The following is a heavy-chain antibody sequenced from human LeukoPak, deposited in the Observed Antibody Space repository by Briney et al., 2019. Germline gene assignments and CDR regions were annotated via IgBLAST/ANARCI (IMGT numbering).Heavy chain of an antibody. CDR1: GFNLSPYR. D-gene: IGHD6-25*01. CDR3: ARAFSGRRMNGMDV. J-gene: IGHJ6*02. Sequence: GGSLRLSCAASGFNLSPYRMYWVRQAPGKGLESVASISSSSSFMYYADSVKGRFTISRDNAKNSLYLQMNSLRAEDTAVYYCARAFSGRRMNGMDVWGQGTTVTVSS. CDR2: ISSSSSFM. V-gene: IGHV3-21*01.